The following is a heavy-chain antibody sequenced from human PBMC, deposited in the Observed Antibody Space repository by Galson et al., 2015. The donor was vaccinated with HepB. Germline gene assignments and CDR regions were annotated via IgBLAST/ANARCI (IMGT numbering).Heavy chain of an antibody. CDR2: ITPLFGSA. Sequence: SVKVSCKASGGTFRTYSISWVRQAPGQGLEWMGGITPLFGSAKYAQRFRDRLTITADESTSTAYMELSSLRSEDTAVYFCAREGIAERAVNSPFDDWGQGTMVIVSS. CDR3: AREGIAERAVNSPFDD. D-gene: IGHD1-14*01. J-gene: IGHJ4*02. V-gene: IGHV1-69*13. CDR1: GGTFRTYS.